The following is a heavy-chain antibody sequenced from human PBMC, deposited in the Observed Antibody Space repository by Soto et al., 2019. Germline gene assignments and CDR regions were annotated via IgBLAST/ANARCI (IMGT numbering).Heavy chain of an antibody. V-gene: IGHV3-30-3*01. CDR3: ARDNYEWEIVIIDY. Sequence: GGSLRLSCAASGFTFSSYAMHWVRQAPGKGLEWVAVISYDGSNKYYADSVKGRFTISRDNSKNTLYLQMNSLRAEDTAVYYCARDNYEWEIVIIDYWGQGTLVTVSS. D-gene: IGHD1-26*01. J-gene: IGHJ4*02. CDR2: ISYDGSNK. CDR1: GFTFSSYA.